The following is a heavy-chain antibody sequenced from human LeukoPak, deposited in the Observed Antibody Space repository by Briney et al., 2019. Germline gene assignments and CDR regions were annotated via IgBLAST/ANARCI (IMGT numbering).Heavy chain of an antibody. D-gene: IGHD4-11*01. V-gene: IGHV4-59*03. CDR2: RCDDGSD. J-gene: IGHJ1*01. Sequence: SETLSLTCTVSGVSLSTSRWSWIRQSPGRGLEWVGHRCDDGSDLYNPSLRSRVSRVTISVDASEKQYSLRLRSVTAADTAMYYCARTTRVTPDGRAEYFEAWGQGTLVIVSS. CDR1: GVSLSTSR. CDR3: ARTTRVTPDGRAEYFEA.